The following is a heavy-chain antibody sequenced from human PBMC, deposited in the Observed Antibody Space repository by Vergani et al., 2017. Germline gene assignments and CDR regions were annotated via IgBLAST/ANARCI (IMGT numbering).Heavy chain of an antibody. Sequence: QVTLKESGPVLVKPTETLTLTCTVSGFSLSNARMGVSWIRQPPGKALEWLAHMFSNEAKSDSTSLKSRLTISKDTSKSQVVLTMTNMDTEDTATYYCSRMGPDYYERSPHSFDYWGQGTLVTVSS. CDR1: GFSLSNARMG. J-gene: IGHJ4*02. CDR3: SRMGPDYYERSPHSFDY. V-gene: IGHV2-26*01. D-gene: IGHD3-22*01. CDR2: MFSNEAK.